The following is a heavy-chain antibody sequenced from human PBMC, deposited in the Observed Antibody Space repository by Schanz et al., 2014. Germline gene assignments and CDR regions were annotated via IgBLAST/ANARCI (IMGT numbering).Heavy chain of an antibody. D-gene: IGHD6-13*01. J-gene: IGHJ4*02. CDR3: ARGLIAAAGGAFDY. V-gene: IGHV3-64*01. Sequence: EVQLVESGGGLVQPGGSLRLSCAASGFTFSTSTMHWVRQAPGKGLEYVSSISSKGDMTFYGNSVKGRFTISRDNSKNSLYLQMNSLRAGDAAVYYCARGLIAAAGGAFDYWGQGTLVTVSS. CDR1: GFTFSTST. CDR2: ISSKGDMT.